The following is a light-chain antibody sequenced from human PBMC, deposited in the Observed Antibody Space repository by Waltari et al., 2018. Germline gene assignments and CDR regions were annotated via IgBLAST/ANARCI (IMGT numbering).Light chain of an antibody. CDR1: QRVLYHSNNQNY. Sequence: DIVMTQSPDSMAVSLGETATITCKSSQRVLYHSNNQNYSAWYQQKPGQPPKRLICWASTLQFGVPERFSGSGSGTDFTLTISGLQAEDVALYVCHQCYSTPYTFGQGTKLEIK. J-gene: IGKJ2*01. CDR2: WAS. V-gene: IGKV4-1*01. CDR3: HQCYSTPYT.